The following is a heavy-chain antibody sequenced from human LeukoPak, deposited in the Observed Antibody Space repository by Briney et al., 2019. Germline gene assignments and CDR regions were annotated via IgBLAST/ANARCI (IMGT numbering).Heavy chain of an antibody. CDR2: INTNTGNP. CDR1: GYTFTSYA. D-gene: IGHD3-16*02. Sequence: AASVKVSCKASGYTFTSYAMNWVRQAPGQGLEWMGWINTNTGNPTYAQGFTGRFVFSLDTSVSTAYLQISSLKAEDTAVYYCARGLSKFDYVWGSYRPLDYWGQGTLVTVSS. CDR3: ARGLSKFDYVWGSYRPLDY. J-gene: IGHJ4*02. V-gene: IGHV7-4-1*02.